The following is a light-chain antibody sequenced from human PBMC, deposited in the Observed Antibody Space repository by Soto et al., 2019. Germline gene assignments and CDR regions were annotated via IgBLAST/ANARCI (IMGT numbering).Light chain of an antibody. CDR2: MVS. J-gene: IGKJ4*01. Sequence: GGMTQSPLSLPVTLGQSASISCRSSEYLIHNDGNTYLSWFHQRPGQSPRRLIYMVSTRDSGVPDRFSGSGSGTHFPLTITRVAADDVGVYYCMQGTHWPRTFGGGTTGEIK. V-gene: IGKV2-30*02. CDR3: MQGTHWPRT. CDR1: EYLIHNDGNTY.